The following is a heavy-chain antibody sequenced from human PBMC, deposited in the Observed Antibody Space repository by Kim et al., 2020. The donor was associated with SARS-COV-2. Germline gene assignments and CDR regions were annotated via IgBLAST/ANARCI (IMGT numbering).Heavy chain of an antibody. Sequence: ASVKVSCKASNYTFSAYGVSWVRQAPGQRLEWMGWISIDNGDTKYAQNLQGRVTMTTDTSTSTAYMELRSLKSDDTAIYYCARDGTLVRGVLTHYYGMDVWGQGTTVTVSS. CDR3: ARDGTLVRGVLTHYYGMDV. V-gene: IGHV1-18*01. CDR1: NYTFSAYG. D-gene: IGHD3-10*01. CDR2: ISIDNGDT. J-gene: IGHJ6*02.